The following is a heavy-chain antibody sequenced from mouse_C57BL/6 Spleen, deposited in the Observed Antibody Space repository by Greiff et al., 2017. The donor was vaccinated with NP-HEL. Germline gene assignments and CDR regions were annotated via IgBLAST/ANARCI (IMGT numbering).Heavy chain of an antibody. CDR2: ISDGGSYT. CDR3: AREAYGNYEDYFDY. J-gene: IGHJ2*01. D-gene: IGHD2-1*01. Sequence: EVKLVESGGGLVKPGGSLKLSCAASGFTFSSYAMSWVRQTPEKRLEWVATISDGGSYTYYPDNVKGRFTLSRDNAKNNMYLQMSHLKSEDTAMYYCAREAYGNYEDYFDYWGQGTTLTVSS. CDR1: GFTFSSYA. V-gene: IGHV5-4*01.